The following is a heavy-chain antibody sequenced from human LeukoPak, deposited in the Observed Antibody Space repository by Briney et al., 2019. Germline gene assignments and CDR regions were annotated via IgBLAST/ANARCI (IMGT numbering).Heavy chain of an antibody. CDR2: ISGDGDRT. CDR1: GFTFDGHA. CDR3: ARDGTYCSGSSCDEAEYFQD. D-gene: IGHD2-2*01. V-gene: IGHV3-43*02. J-gene: IGHJ1*01. Sequence: GGSLRLSCAASGFTFDGHAMHWVRQAPGKGLEWVSVISGDGDRTYYADSVKGRSTISRDNAKNSLYLQMNSLRAEDTAVYYCARDGTYCSGSSCDEAEYFQDWGQGTLVTVSS.